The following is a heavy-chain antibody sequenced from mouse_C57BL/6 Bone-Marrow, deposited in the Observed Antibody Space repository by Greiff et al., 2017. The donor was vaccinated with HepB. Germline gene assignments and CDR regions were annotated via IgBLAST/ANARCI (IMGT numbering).Heavy chain of an antibody. D-gene: IGHD2-5*01. CDR3: ARGGGYSNSAWFAY. Sequence: QVQLQQPGAELVMPGASVKLSCKASGYTFTSYWMHWVKQRPGQGLEWIGEIYPSDSYTNYNQKFKGKSTLTVDKSSSTAYMQLSSLTSEDSAVYYCARGGGYSNSAWFAYWGQGTLVTVSA. CDR2: IYPSDSYT. V-gene: IGHV1-69*01. CDR1: GYTFTSYW. J-gene: IGHJ3*01.